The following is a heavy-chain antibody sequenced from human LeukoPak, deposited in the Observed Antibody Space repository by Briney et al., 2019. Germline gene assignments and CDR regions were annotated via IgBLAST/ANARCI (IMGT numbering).Heavy chain of an antibody. J-gene: IGHJ4*02. D-gene: IGHD3-22*01. CDR1: GFTFGDST. Sequence: EGSLRLSCAASGFTFGDSTFHWVRQASGKGLAWVGRLGSKADNFATTYSASVKGRFTISRDEAKTTVYLQMNSLKTEDTAVYYCLRYYYDSSGYPYLGYWGQGTLVTVSS. V-gene: IGHV3-73*01. CDR3: LRYYYDSSGYPYLGY. CDR2: LGSKADNFAT.